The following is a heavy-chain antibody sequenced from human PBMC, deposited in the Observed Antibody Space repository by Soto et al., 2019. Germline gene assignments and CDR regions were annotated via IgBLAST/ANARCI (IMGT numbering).Heavy chain of an antibody. CDR1: GFTFSSYA. J-gene: IGHJ5*02. CDR2: MSGSGGRT. CDR3: AKGDGSYYWWFVR. Sequence: EVQLLESGGGLVQPGGSLRLSCAASGFTFSSYAMSWVRQAPGQGLEWVSAMSGSGGRTYYAAYVKGRFTISRDNSKNALYLQINSLRAEDMAVYYCAKGDGSYYWWFVRWGRGDLVTVSS. V-gene: IGHV3-23*01. D-gene: IGHD1-26*01.